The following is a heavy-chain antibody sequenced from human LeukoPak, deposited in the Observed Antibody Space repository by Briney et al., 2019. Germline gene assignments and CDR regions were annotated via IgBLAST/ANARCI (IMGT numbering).Heavy chain of an antibody. V-gene: IGHV4-59*01. D-gene: IGHD3-3*01. J-gene: IGHJ4*02. CDR2: IYYTGST. CDR1: GGSISSSY. CDR3: AKSRSADFWSGYSFDH. Sequence: SETLSLTCTVSGGSISSSYWTWIRQPPGKGLEWIVYIYYTGSTTSNPSLKRRITISIDTSKNQFSLKLTSVTAADTAIYYCAKSRSADFWSGYSFDHWGQGTLVTVSS.